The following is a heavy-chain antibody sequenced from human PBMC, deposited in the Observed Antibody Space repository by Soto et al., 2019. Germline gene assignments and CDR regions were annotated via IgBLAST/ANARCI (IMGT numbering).Heavy chain of an antibody. V-gene: IGHV3-30*18. CDR2: ISYDGSNK. CDR3: AKVLDWSLDY. CDR1: GFTFSSYG. J-gene: IGHJ4*02. Sequence: QVQLVESGGGVVQPGRSLRLSCAASGFTFSSYGMHWVRQAPGKGLEWVAVISYDGSNKYYADSVKGRFTISRDNSKNTLDLQMNRLRAEDTAVYYCAKVLDWSLDYWGQGTLVTVSS. D-gene: IGHD3-9*01.